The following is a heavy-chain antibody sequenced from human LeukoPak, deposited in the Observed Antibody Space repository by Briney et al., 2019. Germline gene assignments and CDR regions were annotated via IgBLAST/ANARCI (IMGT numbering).Heavy chain of an antibody. CDR2: ISSSSSYI. V-gene: IGHV3-21*01. Sequence: PGGSLRLSCAASGFTFSSYSMNWVRQAPGKGLEWVSSISSSSSYIYYADSVKGRFTISRDNAKNSLYLQMNSLRAEDTAVYYCARNSDLSEQWLVRALGYYYYYMDVWGKGTTVTVSS. CDR3: ARNSDLSEQWLVRALGYYYYYMDV. D-gene: IGHD6-19*01. CDR1: GFTFSSYS. J-gene: IGHJ6*03.